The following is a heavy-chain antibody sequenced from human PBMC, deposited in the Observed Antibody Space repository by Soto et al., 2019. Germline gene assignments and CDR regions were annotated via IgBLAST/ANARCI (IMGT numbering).Heavy chain of an antibody. Sequence: EVQLLESGGGLVQPGGSLRLSCAASGFTFSTYAMNWVRQATGKGLEWVSTISVSGDSAFFADSVRGRCTISRDNSMYTVYLQMNSLRAHDSAMYYRATRHLSYCIGVTCNPFDFSGQGTLLTLSS. CDR1: GFTFSTYA. D-gene: IGHD2-15*01. CDR3: ATRHLSYCIGVTCNPFDF. CDR2: ISVSGDSA. J-gene: IGHJ4*02. V-gene: IGHV3-23*01.